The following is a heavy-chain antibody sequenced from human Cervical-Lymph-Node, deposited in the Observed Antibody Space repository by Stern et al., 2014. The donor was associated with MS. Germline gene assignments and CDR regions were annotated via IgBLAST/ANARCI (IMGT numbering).Heavy chain of an antibody. Sequence: QLVQSGGGLVKPGGSLRLSCAASGFTFSSYSMNWVRQAPGKGLEWVSSISSSSSYIYYADSVKGRFTISRDNAKNSLYLQMNSLRAEDTAVYYCASAGDRYYYYYYGMDVWGQGTTVTVSS. V-gene: IGHV3-21*01. J-gene: IGHJ6*02. CDR3: ASAGDRYYYYYYGMDV. D-gene: IGHD4-17*01. CDR2: ISSSSSYI. CDR1: GFTFSSYS.